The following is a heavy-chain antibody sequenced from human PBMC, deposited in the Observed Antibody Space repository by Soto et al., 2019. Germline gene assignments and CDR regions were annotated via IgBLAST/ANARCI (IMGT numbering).Heavy chain of an antibody. CDR2: ISAYNGNS. D-gene: IGHD3-22*01. CDR3: ASVRDYYDSSGFGFDP. Sequence: QVQLVQSGAEVKKPGASVKVSCKASGYTFTSYGISWVRQAPGQGLEWMGWISAYNGNSNYAQKLQGRVTMTTDTSTSTAYMELRSLRSDDTAVYYCASVRDYYDSSGFGFDPWGQGTLVTVSS. V-gene: IGHV1-18*04. J-gene: IGHJ5*02. CDR1: GYTFTSYG.